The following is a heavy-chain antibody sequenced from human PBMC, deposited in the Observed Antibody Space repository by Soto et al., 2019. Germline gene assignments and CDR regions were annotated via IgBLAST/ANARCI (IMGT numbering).Heavy chain of an antibody. D-gene: IGHD4-17*01. Sequence: QVQLVQSGAEVKKPGASVKVSCKASGYTFTSYGITWVRQAPGQGVEWMGGISAYNGNTNYAQKLQGRVTMTTDTSTSTAYMELRSLRSDATAVYYCARVATVAYYDWFDPWGQGTLVTVSS. J-gene: IGHJ5*02. CDR1: GYTFTSYG. CDR2: ISAYNGNT. CDR3: ARVATVAYYDWFDP. V-gene: IGHV1-18*01.